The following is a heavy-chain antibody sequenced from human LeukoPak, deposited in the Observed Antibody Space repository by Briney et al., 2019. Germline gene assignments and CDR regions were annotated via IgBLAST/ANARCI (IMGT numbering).Heavy chain of an antibody. CDR3: ASGFSSSPYFDY. Sequence: KPGGSLRLSCAASGFTFSTYYMNWVRQAPGKGLEWVSFITGSSSYIYYTDSVKGRFTISRDNAKNSLFLQMNSLRDEDTAVYYYASGFSSSPYFDYWGQGTLVTVSS. CDR2: ITGSSSYI. CDR1: GFTFSTYY. V-gene: IGHV3-21*01. D-gene: IGHD6-6*01. J-gene: IGHJ4*02.